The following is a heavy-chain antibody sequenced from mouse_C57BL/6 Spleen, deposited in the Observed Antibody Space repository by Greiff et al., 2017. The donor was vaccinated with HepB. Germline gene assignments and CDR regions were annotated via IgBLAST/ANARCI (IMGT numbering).Heavy chain of an antibody. CDR1: GFSFTSYG. J-gene: IGHJ2*01. CDR2: IWRGGST. D-gene: IGHD1-1*01. CDR3: AKNGITTVVFDY. V-gene: IGHV2-5*01. Sequence: VKLVESGPGLVQPSQSLSITCTVSGFSFTSYGVHWVRQSPGKGLEWLGVIWRGGSTDYNAAFMSRLSITKDNSKSQVFFKMNSLQADDTAIYYCAKNGITTVVFDYWGQGTTLTVSS.